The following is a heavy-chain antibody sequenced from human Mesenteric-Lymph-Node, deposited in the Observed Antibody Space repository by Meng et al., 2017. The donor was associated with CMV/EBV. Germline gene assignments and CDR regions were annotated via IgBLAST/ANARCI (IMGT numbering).Heavy chain of an antibody. CDR3: AAGYLDL. J-gene: IGHJ2*01. V-gene: IGHV3-74*01. CDR2: IRNDGSKT. CDR1: GFTFSSYW. Sequence: GESLKISCAASGFTFSSYWMYWVRQAPGKGLEWVSRIRNDGSKTDYADSVKGRFTISRDNAKNTVYLQMNSLRAEDTAVYYCAAGYLDLWGRGTLVTVSS.